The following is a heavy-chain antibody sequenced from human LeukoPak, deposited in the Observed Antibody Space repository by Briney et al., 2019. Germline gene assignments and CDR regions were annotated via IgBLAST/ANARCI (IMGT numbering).Heavy chain of an antibody. CDR2: IKQDGSEK. CDR1: GFTFSSYW. CDR3: AREGAKRGYSGYDAMY. Sequence: PGGSLRLSCAASGFTFSSYWMSWVRQAPGKGLEWVANIKQDGSEKYYVDSVKGRFTISRDNAKGSLYLQMNSLRAEDTAVYYCAREGAKRGYSGYDAMYWGQGTLVIVSS. D-gene: IGHD5-12*01. V-gene: IGHV3-7*01. J-gene: IGHJ4*02.